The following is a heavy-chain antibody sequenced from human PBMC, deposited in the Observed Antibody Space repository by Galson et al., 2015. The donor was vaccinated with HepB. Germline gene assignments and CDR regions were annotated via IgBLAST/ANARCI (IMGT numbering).Heavy chain of an antibody. CDR3: ARLPRFSNYFDY. CDR2: VSSDGSNK. CDR1: GFTFSSYA. V-gene: IGHV3-30-3*01. J-gene: IGHJ4*02. D-gene: IGHD3-16*01. Sequence: SLRLSCAASGFTFSSYAIYWVRQAPGKGLEWVAVVSSDGSNKYFADSVKGRFTVSRVNSKNTLSLQMDSLRAEDTAVYYCARLPRFSNYFDYWGQGTLVTVSS.